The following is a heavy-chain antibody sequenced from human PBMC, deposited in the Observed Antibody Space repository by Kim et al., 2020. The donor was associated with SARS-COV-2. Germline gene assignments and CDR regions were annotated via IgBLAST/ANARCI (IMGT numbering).Heavy chain of an antibody. J-gene: IGHJ4*02. V-gene: IGHV3-48*03. D-gene: IGHD3-10*01. Sequence: DSVKGRFTISRDNDKNSLYRQMNSLRAEDTAVYYCARDLTRGSGSQGLDYWGQGALVTVSS. CDR3: ARDLTRGSGSQGLDY.